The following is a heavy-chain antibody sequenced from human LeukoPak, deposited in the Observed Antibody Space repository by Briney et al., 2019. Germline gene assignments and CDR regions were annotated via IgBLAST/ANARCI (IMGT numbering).Heavy chain of an antibody. V-gene: IGHV3-7*01. CDR2: IKQGGGEI. CDR1: GFTFSRYW. J-gene: IGHJ5*02. D-gene: IGHD2-2*01. Sequence: PGGSLRLSCTASGFTFSRYWMSWVRQVPRKGLEWVANIKQGGGEIYYVEPVKGRFTISRDNAKNTLYLQMNSLRVEDTAVYYCARAGGPPTAMGFDPWGQGSLVSVST. CDR3: ARAGGPPTAMGFDP.